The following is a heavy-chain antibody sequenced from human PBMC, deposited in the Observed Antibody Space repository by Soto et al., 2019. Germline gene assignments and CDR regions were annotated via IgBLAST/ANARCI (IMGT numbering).Heavy chain of an antibody. D-gene: IGHD2-21*01. CDR2: IYYSERTSYNSGST. J-gene: IGHJ5*02. CDR3: ASLVNANWFDP. Sequence: PSETLSLTCTVSGDSMTSSSYYWGWIRQPPGKGLEWIGSIYYSERTSYNSGSTYYSPSLKSRVTFSGDTSKSQFSLKRSSVTAADTAVYYCASLVNANWFDPWGEGTLVTVSS. V-gene: IGHV4-39*01. CDR1: GDSMTSSSYY.